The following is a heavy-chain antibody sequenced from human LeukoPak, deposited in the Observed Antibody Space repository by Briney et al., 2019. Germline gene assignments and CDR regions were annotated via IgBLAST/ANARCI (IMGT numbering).Heavy chain of an antibody. Sequence: MAGGSLRLSCAASGFTFSSYMMTWVRQAPGKGLEWVSSISSSSSYIYYADSVKGRFTISRDNAKNSLYLQMNSLRAEHTAVYYCARHVWHYFDYWGQGTLVTVSS. D-gene: IGHD3-16*01. V-gene: IGHV3-21*01. CDR2: ISSSSSYI. CDR1: GFTFSSYM. J-gene: IGHJ4*02. CDR3: ARHVWHYFDY.